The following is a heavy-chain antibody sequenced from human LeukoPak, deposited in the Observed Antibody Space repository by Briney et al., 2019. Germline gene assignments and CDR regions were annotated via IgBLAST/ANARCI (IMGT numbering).Heavy chain of an antibody. D-gene: IGHD3-16*02. J-gene: IGHJ4*02. V-gene: IGHV3-21*01. Sequence: GGSLRLSCAASGFTFSSYSMNWVRQAPGKGLEWVSSISSSSSYMYYADSVKGRFTISRDNAKNSLYLQMNSLRAEDTAVYYCARDRVITFGGVIDPFDYWGQGTLVTVSS. CDR1: GFTFSSYS. CDR2: ISSSSSYM. CDR3: ARDRVITFGGVIDPFDY.